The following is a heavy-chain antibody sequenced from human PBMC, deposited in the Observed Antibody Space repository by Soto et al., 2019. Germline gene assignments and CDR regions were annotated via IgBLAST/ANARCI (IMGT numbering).Heavy chain of an antibody. D-gene: IGHD6-25*01. V-gene: IGHV1-18*04. CDR3: TGEAGWQRMVPYD. CDR1: GYTFTSYG. CDR2: ISAYNGDT. Sequence: QVQLVQSGSEVKKPGASVNVSCKAFGYTFTSYGFSWVRQVPGQGRGWLGWISAYNGDTKYAQTMKGRLTVTTDTSTTTVHMELRRLTPADTAVYYCTGEAGWQRMVPYDWGQGTLVSVS. J-gene: IGHJ4*02.